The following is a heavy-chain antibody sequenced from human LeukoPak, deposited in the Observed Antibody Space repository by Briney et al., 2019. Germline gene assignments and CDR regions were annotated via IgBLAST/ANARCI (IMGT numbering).Heavy chain of an antibody. J-gene: IGHJ1*01. CDR2: ISSSGSTI. V-gene: IGHV3-11*04. D-gene: IGHD6-13*01. CDR3: AKDLTAAGRSYFQH. Sequence: PGGSLRLSCAASGFTFSDYYMSWIRQAPGKGLEWGSYISSSGSTIYYADSVKGRFTISRDNSKNTLYLQTNSLRAEDTAVYYCAKDLTAAGRSYFQHWGQGTLVTVSS. CDR1: GFTFSDYY.